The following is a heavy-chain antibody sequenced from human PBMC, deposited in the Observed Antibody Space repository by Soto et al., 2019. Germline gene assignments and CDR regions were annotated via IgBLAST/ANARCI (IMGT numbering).Heavy chain of an antibody. Sequence: GGSLRLSCAASGFTFSSYAMSWVRQAPGKGLEWVSAISGSGGSTYYADTVKGRFTISRDTSKNTLYLQMNSLRAEDTAVYYCAESPTHINYYYYGMDVWGKGTTVTVSS. V-gene: IGHV3-23*01. D-gene: IGHD2-21*01. CDR3: AESPTHINYYYYGMDV. CDR1: GFTFSSYA. CDR2: ISGSGGST. J-gene: IGHJ6*04.